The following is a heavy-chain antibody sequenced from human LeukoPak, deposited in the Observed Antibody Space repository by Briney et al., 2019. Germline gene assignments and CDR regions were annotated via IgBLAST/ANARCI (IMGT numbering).Heavy chain of an antibody. Sequence: SETLSLTCTVSGGSISSYYWSWIRQPPGEGLEWIGYIYYSGSTNYNPSLKSRVTISVDTSKNQFSLKLSSVTAADTAVYYCARGGPYSSSSYWGQGTLVTVSS. CDR2: IYYSGST. D-gene: IGHD6-6*01. CDR1: GGSISSYY. CDR3: ARGGPYSSSSY. J-gene: IGHJ4*02. V-gene: IGHV4-59*01.